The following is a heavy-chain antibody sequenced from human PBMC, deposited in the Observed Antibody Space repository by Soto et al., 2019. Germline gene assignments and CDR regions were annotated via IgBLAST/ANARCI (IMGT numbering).Heavy chain of an antibody. V-gene: IGHV1-69*02. Sequence: QVQLVQSGAEVKKPGSSVKVSCKASGDTFSNYTISWVRQAPGQGLEWMGRIIPIFGIANYAQEFQGRVTITADKATSTVYMELSSLSSEDTAVYYFASVKLVSGNYEGDYYMDVWGKGTRVTVSS. CDR1: GDTFSNYT. CDR3: ASVKLVSGNYEGDYYMDV. CDR2: IIPIFGIA. J-gene: IGHJ6*03. D-gene: IGHD3-10*01.